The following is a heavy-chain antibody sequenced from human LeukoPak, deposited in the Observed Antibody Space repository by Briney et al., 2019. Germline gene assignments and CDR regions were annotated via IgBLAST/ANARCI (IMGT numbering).Heavy chain of an antibody. CDR3: ARNASDSGTSYFDY. Sequence: SETLSLTCTVSGGSISSGTYYWGWIRQPPGKGLEWIGSIYYSGSASYNPSLKSRVTISVDTSKNQFSLKLDSVTAADTAVHYCARNASDSGTSYFDYWGQGTLVTVSS. CDR1: GGSISSGTYY. V-gene: IGHV4-39*01. D-gene: IGHD1-26*01. J-gene: IGHJ4*02. CDR2: IYYSGSA.